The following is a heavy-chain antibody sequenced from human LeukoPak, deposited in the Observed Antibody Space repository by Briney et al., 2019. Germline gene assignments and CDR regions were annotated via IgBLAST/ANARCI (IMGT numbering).Heavy chain of an antibody. CDR3: ARGRPDLRYFGWLLSRNWFDP. CDR2: INHSVST. CDR1: GGSFSGYY. V-gene: IGHV4-34*01. Sequence: PSEALFLTCAVYGGSFSGYYWSWSRQPPGKGLEWRGEINHSVSTNYNPSLKSPVTISVDTSKDQFSLKLSSVTAADTAVYYCARGRPDLRYFGWLLSRNWFDPWGQGTLVTVSS. D-gene: IGHD3-9*01. J-gene: IGHJ5*02.